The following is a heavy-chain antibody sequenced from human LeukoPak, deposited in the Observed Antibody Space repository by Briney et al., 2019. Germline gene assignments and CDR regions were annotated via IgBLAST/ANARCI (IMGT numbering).Heavy chain of an antibody. CDR1: GFTFSDYY. CDR3: ARVVTMVRGVIGARGMDV. Sequence: GSLRLSCAASGFTFSDYYMSWIRQPPGKGLEWIGEINHSGSTNYNPSLKSRVTISVDTSKNQFSLKLSSVTAADTAVYYCARVVTMVRGVIGARGMDVWGQGTTVTVSS. J-gene: IGHJ6*02. V-gene: IGHV4-34*01. D-gene: IGHD3-10*01. CDR2: INHSGST.